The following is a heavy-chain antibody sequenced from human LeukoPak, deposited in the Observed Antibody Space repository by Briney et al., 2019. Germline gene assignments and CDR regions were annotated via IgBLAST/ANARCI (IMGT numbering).Heavy chain of an antibody. Sequence: PGGSLRLSCAASGFTFSTYGMHWVRQAPGKGLEWVAVMWNDGSNKYYADSVKGRFTISRDNSKNTLYLQMNSLRAEDTAVYSCARASGPFDYWGQGTLVTVSS. J-gene: IGHJ4*02. CDR3: ARASGPFDY. CDR1: GFTFSTYG. V-gene: IGHV3-33*01. D-gene: IGHD3-10*01. CDR2: MWNDGSNK.